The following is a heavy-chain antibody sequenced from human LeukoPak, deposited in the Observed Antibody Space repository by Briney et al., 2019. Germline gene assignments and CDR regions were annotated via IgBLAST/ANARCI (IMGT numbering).Heavy chain of an antibody. CDR1: GFTFSDHY. Sequence: GGSLRLSCAASGFTFSDHYMDWVRQAPGKGLEWVTFIGYDGTDKYYADSVKGRFTISRDNSKNTLSLHMNSLRAEDTAVYYCARDLTYNSWYYFDSWGQGTLVTVSS. CDR3: ARDLTYNSWYYFDS. CDR2: IGYDGTDK. J-gene: IGHJ4*02. D-gene: IGHD6-13*01. V-gene: IGHV3-30*02.